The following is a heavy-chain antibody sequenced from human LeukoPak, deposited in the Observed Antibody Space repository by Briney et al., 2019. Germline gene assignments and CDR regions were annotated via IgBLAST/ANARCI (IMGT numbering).Heavy chain of an antibody. V-gene: IGHV1-69*13. CDR3: ATIGRFWSGYYRVGGKFDY. CDR1: GGTFSSYA. Sequence: ASVKVSCKASGGTFSSYAISWVRQAPGQGLEWMGGIIPIFGTANYAQKFQGRVTITADESTSTAYMELSSLRSEDTAVYYCATIGRFWSGYYRVGGKFDYWGQGTLVTVSS. D-gene: IGHD3-3*01. CDR2: IIPIFGTA. J-gene: IGHJ4*02.